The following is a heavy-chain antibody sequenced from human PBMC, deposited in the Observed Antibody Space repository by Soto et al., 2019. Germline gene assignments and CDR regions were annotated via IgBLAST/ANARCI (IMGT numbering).Heavy chain of an antibody. D-gene: IGHD3-10*01. CDR3: GRVPLYRVDGPRVRSFDI. Sequence: PGAALAFSWKGSGYRFTSYCISWWRQMPGKDQEWMGRIDPSDSYTNYSPSFQGHVTISADKSISTAYLQWSRLKASDTAMYYCGRVPLYRVDGPRVRSFDIRGEVTLVTVSS. CDR2: IDPSDSYT. J-gene: IGHJ5*02. CDR1: GYRFTSYC. V-gene: IGHV5-10-1*01.